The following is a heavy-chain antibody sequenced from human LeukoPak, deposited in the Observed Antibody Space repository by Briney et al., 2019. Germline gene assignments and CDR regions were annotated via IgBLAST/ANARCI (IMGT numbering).Heavy chain of an antibody. CDR2: IWYDGSRR. CDR1: GLIFSSYG. CDR3: VRYGGDGNKFDY. Sequence: GGSLRLSCAASGLIFSSYGMHWVRQAPGKGLEWVAVIWYDGSRRYHADSVKGRFTISRDDSKNTLYLQMNSLRAEDTALYYCVRYGGDGNKFDYWGQGTLVTVSS. J-gene: IGHJ4*02. D-gene: IGHD5-24*01. V-gene: IGHV3-33*01.